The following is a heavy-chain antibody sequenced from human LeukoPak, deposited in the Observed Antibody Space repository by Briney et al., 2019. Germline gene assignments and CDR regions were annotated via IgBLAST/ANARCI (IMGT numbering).Heavy chain of an antibody. CDR3: ARRQWLLRIFEY. V-gene: IGHV4-34*01. D-gene: IGHD3-22*01. J-gene: IGHJ4*02. Sequence: SETLSLTCAVYGGSFSGYYWSWIRQPPGKGLEWIGEINHSGSTNYNPSLKSRVTISVDTSKNQFSLKLSSVTAADAAVYYCARRQWLLRIFEYWGQGTLVTVSS. CDR1: GGSFSGYY. CDR2: INHSGST.